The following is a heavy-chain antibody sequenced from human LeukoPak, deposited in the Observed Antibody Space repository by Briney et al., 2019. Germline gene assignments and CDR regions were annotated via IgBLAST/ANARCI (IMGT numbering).Heavy chain of an antibody. CDR3: AKDDAWLQYGN. V-gene: IGHV3-23*01. J-gene: IGHJ4*02. D-gene: IGHD5-24*01. Sequence: PGGSLRLSCAASGFTFSSHGMNWVRQAPGKGLEWVSGISPNGVITYYADSVKGRFTISRDNSKGTVYLRMNSLRPEDTAVYYCAKDDAWLQYGNWGRGTLVTVSS. CDR2: ISPNGVIT. CDR1: GFTFSSHG.